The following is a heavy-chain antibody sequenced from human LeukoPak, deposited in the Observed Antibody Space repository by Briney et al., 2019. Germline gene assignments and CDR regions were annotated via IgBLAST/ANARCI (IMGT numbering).Heavy chain of an antibody. CDR2: IIPILGIA. CDR3: ARAPVTVATIATIDY. D-gene: IGHD5-12*01. Sequence: ALVKVSCKASGGTFSSYAISWVRQAPGQGLEWMGRIIPILGIANYAQKFQGRVTITADKSTSTAYMELSSLRSEDTAVYYCARAPVTVATIATIDYWGQGTLVTVSS. J-gene: IGHJ4*02. V-gene: IGHV1-69*04. CDR1: GGTFSSYA.